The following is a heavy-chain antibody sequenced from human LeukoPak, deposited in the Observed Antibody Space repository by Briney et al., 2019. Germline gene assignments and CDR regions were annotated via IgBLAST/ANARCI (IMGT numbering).Heavy chain of an antibody. CDR3: VRDGGVSGYDLLDY. J-gene: IGHJ4*02. Sequence: GGSLRLSCAPSGFTLSNYWMTWVRQAPGKGREWVAHINQDGREEHYMDSAKPRFTISRDNAKNSLSLQMNSLRAEDTDVYYCVRDGGVSGYDLLDYWGQGTLVTLSS. D-gene: IGHD5-12*01. V-gene: IGHV3-7*01. CDR1: GFTLSNYW. CDR2: INQDGREE.